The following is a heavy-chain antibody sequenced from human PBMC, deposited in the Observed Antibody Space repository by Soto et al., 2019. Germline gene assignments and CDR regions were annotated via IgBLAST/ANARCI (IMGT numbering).Heavy chain of an antibody. J-gene: IGHJ4*02. V-gene: IGHV3-7*04. CDR2: IKQDGSEN. D-gene: IGHD2-15*01. CDR3: ARGRYCSGGRCYFDS. Sequence: EVQLVESGGGLVQPGGSLRLSCAASGFTFSNYWMSWVRQAPGEGLEWVANIKQDGSENSYVDSVKGRFTISRDNAKNSVYLQMNSLRAEDTAVYYCARGRYCSGGRCYFDSWGQGTPVTVSS. CDR1: GFTFSNYW.